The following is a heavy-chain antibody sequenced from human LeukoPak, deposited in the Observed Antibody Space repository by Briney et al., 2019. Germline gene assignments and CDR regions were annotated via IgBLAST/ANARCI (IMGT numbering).Heavy chain of an antibody. CDR3: AKDLEMATILHYLDY. CDR2: ISYDGSNK. CDR1: GFTFSSYG. J-gene: IGHJ4*02. Sequence: GRSLRLSCAASGFTFSSYGMHWVRQAPGKGLEWVAVISYDGSNKYYADSVKGRFTISRDNSKNTLYLQMNSLRAEDMAVYYCAKDLEMATILHYLDYWGQGTLVTVSS. V-gene: IGHV3-30*18. D-gene: IGHD5-24*01.